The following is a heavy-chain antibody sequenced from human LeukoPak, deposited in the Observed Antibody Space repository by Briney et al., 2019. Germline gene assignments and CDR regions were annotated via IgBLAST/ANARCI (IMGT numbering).Heavy chain of an antibody. CDR1: GFSFSTYA. Sequence: GGSLRLSCAVSGFSFSTYAVSWVRQAPGKGLEWVSAIGASGDNTYYADSVKGRFTISRDNSKNMLNLHMNSLRAEDTAIYHCAKAAASDTVTTLGVDYWGQGTLVTVSS. D-gene: IGHD4-17*01. J-gene: IGHJ4*02. CDR3: AKAAASDTVTTLGVDY. CDR2: IGASGDNT. V-gene: IGHV3-23*01.